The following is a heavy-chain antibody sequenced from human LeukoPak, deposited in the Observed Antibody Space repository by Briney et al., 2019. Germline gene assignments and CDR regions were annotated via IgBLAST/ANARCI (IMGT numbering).Heavy chain of an antibody. D-gene: IGHD1-26*01. CDR1: GFTVSSNY. Sequence: GGSLRLSCAASGFTVSSNYMSWVRQAPGKGLEWVSVIYSGDNTNYADSVRGRFTISRDNSKNTLYLQMNSLRAEDTAVYYCAIRDPNSDPFDYWGQGTLVTVSS. CDR3: AIRDPNSDPFDY. V-gene: IGHV3-53*01. CDR2: IYSGDNT. J-gene: IGHJ4*02.